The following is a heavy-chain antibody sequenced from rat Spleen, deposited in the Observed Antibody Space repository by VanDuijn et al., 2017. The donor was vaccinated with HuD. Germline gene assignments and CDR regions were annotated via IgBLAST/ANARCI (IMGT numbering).Heavy chain of an antibody. D-gene: IGHD4-3*01. Sequence: EVQLVESDGGLVQPGRSLKLSCAASGFTFRNYVMAWVRQAPTKGLEWVASISSGGGNTFYRDSVKGRFTISRDNARNTLYLQMDSLRSEDTATYYCAKASSGYDCWGQGVMVTVSS. CDR2: ISSGGGNT. CDR3: AKASSGYDC. V-gene: IGHV5S13*01. CDR1: GFTFRNYV. J-gene: IGHJ2*01.